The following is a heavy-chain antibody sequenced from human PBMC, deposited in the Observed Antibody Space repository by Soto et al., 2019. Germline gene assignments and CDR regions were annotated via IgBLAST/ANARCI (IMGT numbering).Heavy chain of an antibody. CDR1: GGSIDTPNW. V-gene: IGHV4-4*02. CDR3: AREGFDHRTDS. J-gene: IGHJ4*02. CDR2: VYPSGSS. Sequence: QVQLQESGPGLVKPSETLSLTCAVSGGSIDTPNWWSWYRRPPGKGLEWIGEVYPSGSSNRNPSLNSRVTISLDTSNNHFSLKLTSLTAADTAIYYCAREGFDHRTDSWGQGIPVTVSS.